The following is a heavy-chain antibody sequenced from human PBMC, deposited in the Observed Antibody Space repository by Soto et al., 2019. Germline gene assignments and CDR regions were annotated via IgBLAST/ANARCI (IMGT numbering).Heavy chain of an antibody. V-gene: IGHV3-23*01. D-gene: IGHD6-19*01. J-gene: IGHJ4*02. Sequence: EVQLLESGGGLVQPGGSLRLSCAASGFTFSSYAMSWVRQAPGKGLEWVSAISGSGGSTYYADSVKGRFTIARDNSKNTLYLQRNSLRAEDTAVYYCAKDLGWLVGALIGGQGTLVTVSS. CDR3: AKDLGWLVGALI. CDR1: GFTFSSYA. CDR2: ISGSGGST.